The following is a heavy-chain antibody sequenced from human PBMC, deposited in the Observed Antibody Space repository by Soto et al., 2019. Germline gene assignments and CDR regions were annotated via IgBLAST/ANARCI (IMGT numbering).Heavy chain of an antibody. V-gene: IGHV3-74*01. Sequence: PGGSLRLSCAASGFALSTYWVHWVRQTPGKGLVRVSRLSPDGRVTNYADSVRGRFTIFRDNAKNAHYLQMNSLRAEDTAVYYCVSDTEDRSYWGQGTLVTVSS. CDR3: VSDTEDRSY. CDR2: LSPDGRVT. CDR1: GFALSTYW. J-gene: IGHJ4*02.